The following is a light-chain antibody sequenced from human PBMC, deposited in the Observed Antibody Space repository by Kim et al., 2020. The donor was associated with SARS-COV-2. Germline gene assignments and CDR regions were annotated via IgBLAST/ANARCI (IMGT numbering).Light chain of an antibody. CDR3: QQYGSPPPT. CDR2: GAS. CDR1: QSVSGTN. Sequence: EIVLTQSPGTLSLSSGERATLSCRASQSVSGTNVAWYQQKPGQAPRLLIHGASTRATGIPDRFTASGSGTDFTLTISRLETEDVAVYFCQQYGSPPPTFGQGNKLEIK. J-gene: IGKJ2*01. V-gene: IGKV3-20*01.